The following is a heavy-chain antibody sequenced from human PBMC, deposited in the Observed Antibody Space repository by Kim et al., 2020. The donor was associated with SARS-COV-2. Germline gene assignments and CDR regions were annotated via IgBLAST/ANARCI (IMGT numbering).Heavy chain of an antibody. CDR3: ARIDRILTGASYYYGMDV. V-gene: IGHV3-72*01. J-gene: IGHJ6*02. D-gene: IGHD1-20*01. Sequence: GGSLRLSCAASGFTFSDHYMDWVRQAPGKGLEWVGRTRDKANSYTTEYAASVKGRFTISRDDSKSSLYLQMNSLKTEDTAVYYCARIDRILTGASYYYGMDVWGQGTTVTVSS. CDR1: GFTFSDHY. CDR2: TRDKANSYTT.